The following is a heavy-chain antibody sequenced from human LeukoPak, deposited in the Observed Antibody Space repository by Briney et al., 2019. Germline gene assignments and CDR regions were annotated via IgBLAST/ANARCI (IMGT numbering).Heavy chain of an antibody. Sequence: GGSLRLSCAASGFTFDDYGMSWVRQAPGKGLEWVSGINWNGGSTGYADSVKGRFTISRDNAKNSLYLQMNSLRAEDTALYYCARVHSSSLYYYYMDVWGKGTTVTVSS. J-gene: IGHJ6*03. CDR3: ARVHSSSLYYYYMDV. V-gene: IGHV3-20*04. CDR2: INWNGGST. CDR1: GFTFDDYG. D-gene: IGHD6-6*01.